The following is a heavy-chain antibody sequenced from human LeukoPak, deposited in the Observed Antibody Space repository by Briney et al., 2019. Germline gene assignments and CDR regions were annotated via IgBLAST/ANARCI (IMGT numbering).Heavy chain of an antibody. CDR2: IYYSGST. CDR3: ARHGAAGSPELFTYGGNPNFDY. J-gene: IGHJ4*02. CDR1: GGSISSSSYY. Sequence: EPSETLSLTCTVSGGSISSSSYYWGWIRQPPGKGLEWIGSIYYSGSTYYNPSLKSRVTISVDTSKNQFSLKLSSVTAADTAVYYCARHGAAGSPELFTYGGNPNFDYWGQGTLVTVSS. V-gene: IGHV4-39*01. D-gene: IGHD4-23*01.